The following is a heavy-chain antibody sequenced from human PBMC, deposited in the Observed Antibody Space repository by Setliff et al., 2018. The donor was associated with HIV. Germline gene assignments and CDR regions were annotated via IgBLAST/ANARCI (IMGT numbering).Heavy chain of an antibody. V-gene: IGHV4-59*08. CDR3: ARADSSSWFFATFDI. J-gene: IGHJ3*02. Sequence: SETLSLTCTVSGAPLSSYYLNWIRQPPGKGLEWIGYIFYSGTTNYNPSLKSRVTMSVDASKNQFSLKLYSVTVADTAFYYCARADSSSWFFATFDIWGQGTMVT. CDR2: IFYSGTT. D-gene: IGHD6-13*01. CDR1: GAPLSSYY.